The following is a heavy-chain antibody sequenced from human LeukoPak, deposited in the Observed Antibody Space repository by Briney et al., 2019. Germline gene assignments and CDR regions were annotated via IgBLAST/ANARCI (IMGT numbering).Heavy chain of an antibody. CDR3: ARLRAIAVSGNGGTFAD. D-gene: IGHD6-13*01. Sequence: PSETLSLTCTVSGGSISSSSHYWGWIRQPPGKGLEWTGSIYYAGSIYYTPSLKRRVTISVDTSRNQFSLNLNSVTAADTAVYYCARLRAIAVSGNGGTFADWGQGTLVTVSS. CDR2: IYYAGSI. J-gene: IGHJ4*02. V-gene: IGHV4-39*01. CDR1: GGSISSSSHY.